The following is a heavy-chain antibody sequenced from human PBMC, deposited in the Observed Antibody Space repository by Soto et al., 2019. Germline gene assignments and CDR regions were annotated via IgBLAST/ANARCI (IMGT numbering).Heavy chain of an antibody. D-gene: IGHD2-15*01. V-gene: IGHV3-23*01. J-gene: IGHJ6*02. CDR3: ARGCSGGSCPYYYYGMDV. CDR2: ISGSGGST. CDR1: GFTFSSYA. Sequence: EVQLLESGGGLVQPGGSLRLSCAASGFTFSSYAMSWVRQAPGKGLEWVSAISGSGGSTYYADSVKGRFTISRDNSKNTLYLQMNSLRAEDTAVYYCARGCSGGSCPYYYYGMDVWGQGTTVTVSS.